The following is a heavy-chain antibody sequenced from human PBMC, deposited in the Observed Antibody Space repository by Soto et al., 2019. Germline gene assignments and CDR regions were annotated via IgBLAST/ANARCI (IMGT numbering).Heavy chain of an antibody. CDR1: GFTFSSYN. CDR2: LSSSSTYI. J-gene: IGHJ6*04. V-gene: IGHV3-21*02. D-gene: IGHD2-21*01. Sequence: EVQLVESGGGLVKPGGSLRLSCAASGFTFSSYNMNWVRQAPGKGLEWVSSLSSSSTYIYYADSVKGRFTISRDNANYSLYLKMKSLRVEDEDVSYCEGGRINYCEYRSMDVWGKGTMVTVSS. CDR3: EGGRINYCEYRSMDV.